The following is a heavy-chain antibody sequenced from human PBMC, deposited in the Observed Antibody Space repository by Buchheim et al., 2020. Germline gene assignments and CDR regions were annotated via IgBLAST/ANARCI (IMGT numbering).Heavy chain of an antibody. Sequence: QVQLQESSPELVKPSGTLSLTCAVSGGSINSNNWWNWVRQPPGKGLEWIGEIYHSGSTNYNPSLKSRVTIPVDKSKNQFFLKLSSVTAADTAVYYCVRVNRDDSSGYYYARLDYWGQGTL. CDR3: VRVNRDDSSGYYYARLDY. CDR1: GGSINSNNW. V-gene: IGHV4-4*02. D-gene: IGHD3-22*01. CDR2: IYHSGST. J-gene: IGHJ4*02.